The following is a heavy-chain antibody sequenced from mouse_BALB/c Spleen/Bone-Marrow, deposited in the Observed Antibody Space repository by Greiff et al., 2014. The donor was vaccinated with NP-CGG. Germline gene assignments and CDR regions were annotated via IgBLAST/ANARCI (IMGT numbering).Heavy chain of an antibody. CDR2: INSNGGST. V-gene: IGHV5-6-3*01. J-gene: IGHJ2*01. CDR1: GFTFSSYG. Sequence: EVQLVESGGGLVQPGGSLKLSCAASGFTFSSYGMSWVRQTPDKRLELVATINSNGGSTYYPDCVKGRFTISRDNAKNTLYLQMSSLKSEDTAMYYCARDYYGSSDYWGQGTTLTVSS. CDR3: ARDYYGSSDY. D-gene: IGHD1-1*01.